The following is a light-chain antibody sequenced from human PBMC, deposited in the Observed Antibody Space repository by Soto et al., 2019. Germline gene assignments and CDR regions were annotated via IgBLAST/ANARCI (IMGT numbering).Light chain of an antibody. CDR2: EVS. Sequence: QSVLTQPASVSGSPGQSITISCTGTSSDVGGYNYVSWYQQHPGKAPKLMIYEVSNRPSGVSSRFSGSKSGNTASLTISGLQAEDEADYYCSSYTISTYVFGTGTKLTVL. CDR1: SSDVGGYNY. J-gene: IGLJ1*01. CDR3: SSYTISTYV. V-gene: IGLV2-14*01.